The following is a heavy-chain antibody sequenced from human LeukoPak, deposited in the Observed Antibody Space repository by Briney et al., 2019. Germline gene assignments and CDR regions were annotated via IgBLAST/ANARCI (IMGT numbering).Heavy chain of an antibody. CDR2: IYYSGST. V-gene: IGHV4-59*12. CDR3: ARSMVRGVINRARGYMDV. CDR1: GGSISSYY. J-gene: IGHJ6*03. D-gene: IGHD3-10*01. Sequence: SETLSLTCTVSGGSISSYYWSWIRQPPGKGLEWIGYIYYSGSTNYNPSLKSRVTISVDTSKNQFSLKLSSVTAADTAVYYCARSMVRGVINRARGYMDVWGKGTTVTVSS.